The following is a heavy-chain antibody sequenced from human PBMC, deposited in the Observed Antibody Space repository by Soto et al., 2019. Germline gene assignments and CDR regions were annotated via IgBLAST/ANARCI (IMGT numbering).Heavy chain of an antibody. Sequence: SVNVSCKTLGKTYTERYLHWVRQAPGQALEWMGWITPFSGDVHYAQKFQERVTITRDRSINTAYMRMSSLRSEDTAMYFCASGGAGSGPFTWELPDHWGQGTLVTVSS. CDR1: GKTYTERY. J-gene: IGHJ4*02. CDR3: ASGGAGSGPFTWELPDH. D-gene: IGHD1-26*01. V-gene: IGHV1-45*02. CDR2: ITPFSGDV.